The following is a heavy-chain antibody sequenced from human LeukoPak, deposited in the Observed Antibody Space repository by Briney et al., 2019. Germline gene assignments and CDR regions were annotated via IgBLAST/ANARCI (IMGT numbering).Heavy chain of an antibody. J-gene: IGHJ4*02. CDR1: GGSFSGYY. V-gene: IGHV4-34*01. CDR2: INHSGST. D-gene: IGHD3-3*01. Sequence: SETLSLTXAVYGGSFSGYYWSWIGQPPGKGLEWIGEINHSGSTNYNPSLKSRVTISVDTSKNQFSLKLSSVTAADTAVYYCAKSGVAGYDFWSGYYPFDYWGQGTLVTVSS. CDR3: AKSGVAGYDFWSGYYPFDY.